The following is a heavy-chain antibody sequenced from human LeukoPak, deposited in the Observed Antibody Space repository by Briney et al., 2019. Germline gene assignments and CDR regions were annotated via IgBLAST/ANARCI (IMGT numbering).Heavy chain of an antibody. CDR2: IYYSGST. D-gene: IGHD6-13*01. CDR1: GGSISSYY. CDR3: ARSIAAAGTHYYGMDV. J-gene: IGHJ6*02. V-gene: IGHV4-59*08. Sequence: SETLSLTCTVSGGSISSYYWSWIRQPPGKGLEWIGYIYYSGSTNYNPSLKSRVTISVDTSKNQFSLKLSSVTAADTAVYYCARSIAAAGTHYYGMDVWGQGTTVTVPS.